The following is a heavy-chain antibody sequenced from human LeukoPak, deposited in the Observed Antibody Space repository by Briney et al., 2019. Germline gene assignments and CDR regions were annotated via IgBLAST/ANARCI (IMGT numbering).Heavy chain of an antibody. CDR2: IYTSGST. CDR3: ASEDQLLSRGMDV. V-gene: IGHV4-4*07. Sequence: SETLSLTCTVSRGSISSYSWSWIRQPAGKGLEWIGRIYTSGSTNYNPSLKSRVTMSVDTSKNQFSLKLSSVTAADTAVYYCASEDQLLSRGMDVWGQGTTVTVSS. J-gene: IGHJ6*02. D-gene: IGHD2-2*01. CDR1: RGSISSYS.